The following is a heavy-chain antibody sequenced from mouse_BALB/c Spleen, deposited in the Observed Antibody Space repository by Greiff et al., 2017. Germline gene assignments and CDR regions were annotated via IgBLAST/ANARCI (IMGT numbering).Heavy chain of an antibody. J-gene: IGHJ4*01. D-gene: IGHD2-1*01. CDR2: IWSDGST. CDR3: ARHGNYYYAMDY. V-gene: IGHV2-6-2*01. CDR1: GFSLTSYG. Sequence: VAPSQSLSITCTVSGFSLTSYGVHWVRQPPGKSLEWLVVIWSDGSTTYNSALKSRLSISKDNSKSQVFLKMNSLQTDDTAMYYCARHGNYYYAMDYWGQGTSVTVSS.